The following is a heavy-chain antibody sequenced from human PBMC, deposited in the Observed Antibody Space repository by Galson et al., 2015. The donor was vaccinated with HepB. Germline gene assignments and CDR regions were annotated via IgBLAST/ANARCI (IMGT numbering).Heavy chain of an antibody. CDR3: AREAANWFDP. CDR2: IIPILGIA. V-gene: IGHV1-69*10. Sequence: SCAASGFTFSSYWMSWVRQAPGQGLEWMGGIIPILGIANYAQKFQGRVTITADKSTSTAYMELSSLRSEDTAVYYCAREAANWFDPWGQGTLVTVSS. J-gene: IGHJ5*02. CDR1: GFTFSSYW.